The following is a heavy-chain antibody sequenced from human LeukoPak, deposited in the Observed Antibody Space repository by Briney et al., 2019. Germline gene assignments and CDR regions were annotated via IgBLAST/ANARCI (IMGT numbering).Heavy chain of an antibody. V-gene: IGHV4-59*08. J-gene: IGHJ4*02. CDR2: IYYSGST. CDR3: ARQLYSNFNYFEY. Sequence: SETLSLTCTVSGGSISSYYWSWIRQPPGKGLEWIGYIYYSGSTNYNPSLKSRVTISVDTSENQFSLKLSSVTAADTAVYYCARQLYSNFNYFEYWGQGALVTVSS. D-gene: IGHD4-11*01. CDR1: GGSISSYY.